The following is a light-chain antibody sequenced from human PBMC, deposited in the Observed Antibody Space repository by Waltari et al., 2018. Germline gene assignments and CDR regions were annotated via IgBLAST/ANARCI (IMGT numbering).Light chain of an antibody. CDR3: QSYDSSLNVV. Sequence: QSVLTQPPAVSGAPGQRVTISCTGSSSHIGAGHDVHWYQQLPGTAPKLLIYGNSNRPSGVPDRFSGSKSDTSASLAITGLQAEDEDDYYCQSYDSSLNVVFGGGTKLTVL. CDR1: SSHIGAGHD. CDR2: GNS. J-gene: IGLJ2*01. V-gene: IGLV1-40*01.